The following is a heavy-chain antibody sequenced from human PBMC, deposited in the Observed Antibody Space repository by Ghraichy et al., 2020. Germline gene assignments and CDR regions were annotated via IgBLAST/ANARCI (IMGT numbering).Heavy chain of an antibody. CDR1: GYTFTGYY. CDR2: INPNSGGT. Sequence: AAVKVSCKASGYTFTGYYMHWVRQAPGQGLEWMGRINPNSGGTNYAQKFQGRVTMTRDTSISTAYMELSRLRSDDTAVYYCARDGSGWLEADYWGQGTLVTVSS. D-gene: IGHD6-19*01. V-gene: IGHV1-2*06. J-gene: IGHJ4*02. CDR3: ARDGSGWLEADY.